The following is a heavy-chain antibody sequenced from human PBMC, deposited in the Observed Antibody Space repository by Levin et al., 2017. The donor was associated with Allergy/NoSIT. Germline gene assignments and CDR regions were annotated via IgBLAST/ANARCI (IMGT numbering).Heavy chain of an antibody. CDR2: ISGSGGST. D-gene: IGHD3-22*01. CDR1: GFTFSDYG. CDR3: AKVLHDSSDYRAFDI. J-gene: IGHJ3*02. V-gene: IGHV3-23*01. Sequence: LSLTCAVSGFTFSDYGMHWVRQPPGKGLEWVSAISGSGGSTYYADSVKGRFTISRDNFKNTLYLQMNSLRAEDTAVYYCAKVLHDSSDYRAFDIWGQGTMVTVSS.